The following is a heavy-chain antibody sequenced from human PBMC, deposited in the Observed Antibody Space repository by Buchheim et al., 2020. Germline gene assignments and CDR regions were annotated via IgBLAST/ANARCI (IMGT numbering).Heavy chain of an antibody. J-gene: IGHJ4*02. CDR1: GYTFTSYD. V-gene: IGHV1-8*01. CDR3: ARAAGDLDY. D-gene: IGHD4-17*01. CDR2: MNPNSGNT. Sequence: QVQLVQSGAEVKKPGASVKFSCKASGYTFTSYDINWVRQATGQGLEWMGWMNPNSGNTASAQQFQCSATMTRITSISTAYMELSSRRSEDTAVYYCARAAGDLDYWGQGTL.